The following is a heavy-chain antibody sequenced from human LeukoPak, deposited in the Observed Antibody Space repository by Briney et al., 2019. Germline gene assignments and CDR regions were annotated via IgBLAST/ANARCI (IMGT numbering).Heavy chain of an antibody. V-gene: IGHV1-2*02. D-gene: IGHD3-22*01. Sequence: ASVKVSCKASGYTFTGYYMHWVRQAPGQGLEWMGWINPNSGGTNYAQKFQGRVTMTRDTSISTAYMELSRLRSEDTAVYYCARARGDYDSSGYYFFDYWGQGTLVTVSS. CDR3: ARARGDYDSSGYYFFDY. CDR2: INPNSGGT. J-gene: IGHJ4*02. CDR1: GYTFTGYY.